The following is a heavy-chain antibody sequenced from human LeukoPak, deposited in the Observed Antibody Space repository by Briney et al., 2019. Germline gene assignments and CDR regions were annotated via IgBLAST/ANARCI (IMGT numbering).Heavy chain of an antibody. Sequence: PSETLSLTCAVSGGSISSSNWWSWVRQPPGKGLEWIGEIYHSGSTNYNPSLKSRVTISEDTSKNQFSLKLSSVTAADTAVYYCARELAVAGSFDYWGQGTLVTVSS. J-gene: IGHJ4*02. D-gene: IGHD6-19*01. CDR1: GGSISSSNW. CDR3: ARELAVAGSFDY. V-gene: IGHV4-4*02. CDR2: IYHSGST.